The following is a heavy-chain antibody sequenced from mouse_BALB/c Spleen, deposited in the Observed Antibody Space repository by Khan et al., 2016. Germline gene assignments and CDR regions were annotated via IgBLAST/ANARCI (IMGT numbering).Heavy chain of an antibody. CDR2: ISYSGST. Sequence: EVQLQESGPGLVKPSQSLSLTCTVTGYSITSDYAWNWIRQFPGNKLEWMGYISYSGSTSYNPSLKSRISITRDTSKNQFFLRLNSVTTEDTATYYCAEELGWVAYWGQGTLVTVSA. V-gene: IGHV3-2*02. CDR1: GYSITSDYA. J-gene: IGHJ3*01. D-gene: IGHD4-1*01. CDR3: AEELGWVAY.